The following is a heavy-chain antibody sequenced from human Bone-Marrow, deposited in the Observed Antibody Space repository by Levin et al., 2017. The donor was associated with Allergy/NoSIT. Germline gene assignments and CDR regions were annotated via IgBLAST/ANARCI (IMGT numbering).Heavy chain of an antibody. CDR1: GGSISSSSYY. V-gene: IGHV4-39*01. Sequence: SETLSLTCTVSGGSISSSSYYWGWIRQPPGKGLEWIGSIYYSGSTYYNPSLKSRVTISVDTSKNQFSLKLSSVTAADTAVYYCARLGGYSGYLHWGQGTLVTVSS. J-gene: IGHJ4*02. CDR2: IYYSGST. D-gene: IGHD5-12*01. CDR3: ARLGGYSGYLH.